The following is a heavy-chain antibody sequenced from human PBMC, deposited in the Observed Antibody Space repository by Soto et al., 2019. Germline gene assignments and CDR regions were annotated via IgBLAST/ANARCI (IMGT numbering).Heavy chain of an antibody. CDR3: ARVLLRGYEVGGRAQIDY. CDR2: IYHSGST. J-gene: IGHJ4*02. D-gene: IGHD1-26*01. Sequence: SETLSLTCAVSGGSISSSNWWSWVRQPPGKGLEWIGEIYHSGSTNYNPSLKSRVTISVDKSKNQFSLKLSSVTAADTAVYYCARVLLRGYEVGGRAQIDYWGQGTLVTVAA. CDR1: GGSISSSNW. V-gene: IGHV4-4*02.